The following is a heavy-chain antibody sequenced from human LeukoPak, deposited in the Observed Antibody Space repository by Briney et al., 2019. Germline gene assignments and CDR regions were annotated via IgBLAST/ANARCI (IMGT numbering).Heavy chain of an antibody. CDR1: GFSLSTYW. Sequence: GGSLRLSCAASGFSLSTYWVTWVRQAPGTGLEWVANINPGGTETYYVEPVKGRFTISRDNAKNLVYLQMNGLRAEDSAVYHCGRFGYVAGVDLWGQGTLVTVSS. CDR3: GRFGYVAGVDL. J-gene: IGHJ4*02. D-gene: IGHD6-19*01. CDR2: INPGGTET. V-gene: IGHV3-7*01.